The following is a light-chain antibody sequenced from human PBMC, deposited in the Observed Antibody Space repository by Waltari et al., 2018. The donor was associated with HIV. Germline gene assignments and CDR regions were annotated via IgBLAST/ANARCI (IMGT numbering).Light chain of an antibody. CDR1: QSINNN. J-gene: IGKJ3*01. V-gene: IGKV3-15*01. CDR3: QQYNNWPGIT. Sequence: EILMTQSPATLSVSPGERATLSCRASQSINNNLAWYQQKPGQAPRLRIHGASTGATGIPARFSGSGSGTEFTLTISSLQSEDFAVYYCQQYNNWPGITFGPGTKVDIK. CDR2: GAS.